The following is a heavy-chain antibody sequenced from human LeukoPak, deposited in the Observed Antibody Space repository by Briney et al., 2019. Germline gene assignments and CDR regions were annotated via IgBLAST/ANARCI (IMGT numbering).Heavy chain of an antibody. CDR1: GYTLTELS. D-gene: IGHD3-10*01. V-gene: IGHV1-18*01. Sequence: ASVKVSCKVSGYTLTELSMHWVRQAPGKGLEWMGWISAYNGNTNYAQKLQGRVTMTTDTSTSTAYMELRSLRSDDTAVYYCARYSLGYGSGSSWGQGTLVTVSS. J-gene: IGHJ5*02. CDR2: ISAYNGNT. CDR3: ARYSLGYGSGSS.